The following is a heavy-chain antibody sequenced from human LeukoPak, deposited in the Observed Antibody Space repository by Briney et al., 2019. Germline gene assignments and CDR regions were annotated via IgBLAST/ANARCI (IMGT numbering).Heavy chain of an antibody. Sequence: ASVKVSCKASGYTFTSYDINWVRQATGQGLEWMGWMNPNSGNTGYAQKFQGRVTMTRNTSISTAYMELSSLRSEDTAVYYCARDRVYSYGWPYYFDYWGQGTLVTVSS. CDR2: MNPNSGNT. J-gene: IGHJ4*02. V-gene: IGHV1-8*01. CDR3: ARDRVYSYGWPYYFDY. CDR1: GYTFTSYD. D-gene: IGHD5-18*01.